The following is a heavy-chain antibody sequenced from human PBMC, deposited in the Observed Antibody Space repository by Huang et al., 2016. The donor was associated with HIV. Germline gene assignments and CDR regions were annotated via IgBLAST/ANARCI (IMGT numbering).Heavy chain of an antibody. CDR2: IYYKGST. V-gene: IGHV4-39*01. Sequence: QLLLQESGPGLVKPSEALALTCAVSGGSIRSSDYHWGWIRQPPGKGLVWIGSIYYKGSTHYSPSLKRRVTIAVDTSKNLLFLNLTSMTAADTAVYYCARHREGPVAYYSGWGSHLNYMDVWGRGRTVVVSS. CDR1: GGSIRSSDYH. J-gene: IGHJ6*03. D-gene: IGHD3-10*01. CDR3: ARHREGPVAYYSGWGSHLNYMDV.